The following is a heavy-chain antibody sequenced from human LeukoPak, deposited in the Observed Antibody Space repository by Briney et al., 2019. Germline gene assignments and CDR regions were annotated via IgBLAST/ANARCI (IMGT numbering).Heavy chain of an antibody. J-gene: IGHJ4*02. V-gene: IGHV3-15*07. CDR3: AQGSGQYYEC. CDR1: GLTLSNVW. Sequence: PGGSLRLSCAVSGLTLSNVWMNWVRQAPEKGLEWVGRIKSKSAGGTTDFAAPVKGRFTISRDDSKNTLYLQMNSLTSEDTAVYYCAQGSGQYYECWGLGTLVTVSS. D-gene: IGHD3-22*01. CDR2: IKSKSAGGTT.